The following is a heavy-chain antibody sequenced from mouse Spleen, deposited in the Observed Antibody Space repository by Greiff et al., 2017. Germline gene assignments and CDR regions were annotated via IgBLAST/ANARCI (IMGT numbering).Heavy chain of an antibody. Sequence: EVQGVESGGGLVKPGGSLKLSCAASGFTFSSYAMSWVRQTPEKRLEWVATISSGGSYTYYPDSVKGRFTISRDNAKNTLYLQMSSLRSEDTAMYYCARQTARATRFDYWGQGTTLTVSS. J-gene: IGHJ2*01. CDR1: GFTFSSYA. D-gene: IGHD3-2*01. CDR3: ARQTARATRFDY. V-gene: IGHV5-9-3*01. CDR2: ISSGGSYT.